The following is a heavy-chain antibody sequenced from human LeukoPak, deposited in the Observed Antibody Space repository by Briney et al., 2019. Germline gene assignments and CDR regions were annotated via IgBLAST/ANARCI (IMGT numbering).Heavy chain of an antibody. D-gene: IGHD3-22*01. V-gene: IGHV4-59*08. CDR1: GGSISSYC. J-gene: IGHJ4*02. Sequence: PSETLSLTCTVAGGSISSYCWSWVRQPPGKGLEWLGYIYYSGSTNYNPSLQSRVTISVDTSKNQFSLKLSSVTAADTAVYYCARRKLYDSSGALDYWGQGTLVTVSS. CDR2: IYYSGST. CDR3: ARRKLYDSSGALDY.